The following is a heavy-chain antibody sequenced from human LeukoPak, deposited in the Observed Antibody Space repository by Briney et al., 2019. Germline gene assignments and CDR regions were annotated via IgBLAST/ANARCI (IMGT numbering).Heavy chain of an antibody. D-gene: IGHD3-10*01. Sequence: PSETLSLTCTVSSGSFRTYYWSWIRQPPGKGLEWIGYIFYNEGTSYNPSLKSRVTISVDTSNNQLSLKVNSVTAADTAVYYCARVEEGYGSGRRENYYYYYMDVWGKGTTVTISS. CDR1: SGSFRTYY. J-gene: IGHJ6*03. CDR2: IFYNEGT. CDR3: ARVEEGYGSGRRENYYYYYMDV. V-gene: IGHV4-59*01.